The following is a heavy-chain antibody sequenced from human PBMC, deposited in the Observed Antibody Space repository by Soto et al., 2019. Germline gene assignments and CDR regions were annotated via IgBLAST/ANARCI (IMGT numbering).Heavy chain of an antibody. J-gene: IGHJ6*02. CDR2: ISYDGSNK. CDR1: GFTFRSYG. V-gene: IGHV3-30*18. D-gene: IGHD4-17*01. Sequence: QVQLVESGGGVVQPGRSLRLSCAASGFTFRSYGMHWVRQAPGKGLEWVAVISYDGSNKYYADSVKGRFTISRDNSKNTLYLQMNSLRAEDTAVYYCAKALYGDYLYDYYVYGMDVWGQGTTVTVSS. CDR3: AKALYGDYLYDYYVYGMDV.